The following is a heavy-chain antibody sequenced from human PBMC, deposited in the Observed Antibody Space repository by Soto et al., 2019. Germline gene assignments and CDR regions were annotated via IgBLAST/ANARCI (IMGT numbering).Heavy chain of an antibody. CDR2: IYPGGSNT. D-gene: IGHD6-19*01. CDR3: ARHASSGWDHDAFDI. CDR1: GYSFISYW. V-gene: IGHV5-51*01. Sequence: GESLKISCKGSGYSFISYWIGWVRQMPGKGLEWMGIIYPGGSNTIYSPSFQGQVTISADKSISTAYLQWSSLKASDTAMYYCARHASSGWDHDAFDIWGQGTMVT. J-gene: IGHJ3*02.